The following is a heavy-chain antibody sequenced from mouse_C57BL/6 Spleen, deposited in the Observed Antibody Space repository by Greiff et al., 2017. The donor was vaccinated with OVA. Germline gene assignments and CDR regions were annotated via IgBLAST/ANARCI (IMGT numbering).Heavy chain of an antibody. V-gene: IGHV1-69*01. CDR2: IDPSDSYT. J-gene: IGHJ2*01. Sequence: QVQLQQPGAELVMPGASVKLSCKASGYTFTSYWMHWVKQRPGQGLEWIGEIDPSDSYTNYNQKFKGKSTLTVDKSSSTAYMQLSSLTSEDSAVYYCARCLHYYCSSSYYFDCWGQGTTLTVSS. CDR1: GYTFTSYW. D-gene: IGHD1-1*01. CDR3: ARCLHYYCSSSYYFDC.